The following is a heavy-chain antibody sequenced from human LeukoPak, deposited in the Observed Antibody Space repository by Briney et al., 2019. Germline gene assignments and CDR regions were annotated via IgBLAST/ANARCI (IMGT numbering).Heavy chain of an antibody. Sequence: KPSETLSLTCTVSGGSISSSSYYWGWIRQPPGKGLEWIGSIYYSGSTYYNPSLKSRVTISVDTSKNQFSLQLSSVTAADTAVYYCARHSEPKVQEYSGSLDAFDIWGQGTMVTVSS. CDR2: IYYSGST. V-gene: IGHV4-39*01. CDR3: ARHSEPKVQEYSGSLDAFDI. D-gene: IGHD1-26*01. CDR1: GGSISSSSYY. J-gene: IGHJ3*02.